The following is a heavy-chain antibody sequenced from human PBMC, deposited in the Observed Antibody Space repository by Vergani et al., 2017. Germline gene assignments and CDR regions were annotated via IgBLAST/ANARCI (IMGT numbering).Heavy chain of an antibody. CDR3: ARGLTVVVVAATRGMDV. D-gene: IGHD2-15*01. CDR2: INHSGST. Sequence: QVQLQQWGAGLLKPSETLSLTCAVYGGSFSGYYWSWIRQPPGQGLEWIGEINHSGSTNYNPSLKSRVTISVDTSKNQFSLKLSSVTAADTAVYYCARGLTVVVVAATRGMDVWGQGTTVTVSS. J-gene: IGHJ6*02. CDR1: GGSFSGYY. V-gene: IGHV4-34*01.